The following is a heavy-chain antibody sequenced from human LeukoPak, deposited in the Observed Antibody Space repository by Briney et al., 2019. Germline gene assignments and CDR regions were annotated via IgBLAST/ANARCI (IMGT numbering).Heavy chain of an antibody. CDR1: GFTFSSYA. J-gene: IGHJ4*02. CDR2: ISSNGGST. Sequence: GGSLRLSCSASGFTFSSYAMHWVRQAPGKGLEYVSAISSNGGSTYYADSVKGRFTISRDNAKNSLYLQMNSLRAEDTAVYYCAGGGLEDYGGLSVDYWGQGTLVTVSS. V-gene: IGHV3-64*04. CDR3: AGGGLEDYGGLSVDY. D-gene: IGHD4-23*01.